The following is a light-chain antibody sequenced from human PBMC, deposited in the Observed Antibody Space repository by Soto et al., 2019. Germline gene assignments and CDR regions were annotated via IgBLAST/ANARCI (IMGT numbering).Light chain of an antibody. CDR3: QQYNNWPRT. J-gene: IGKJ1*01. Sequence: EIVMTQSPATLSVSPGERATLSCRASQSVSSDLAWYHQKPGQAPRLLIYGASTRATGIPARFSGSGSGTEFTHTISSLQSEDFAVYYCQQYNNWPRTFGQGTKVDI. CDR2: GAS. V-gene: IGKV3-15*01. CDR1: QSVSSD.